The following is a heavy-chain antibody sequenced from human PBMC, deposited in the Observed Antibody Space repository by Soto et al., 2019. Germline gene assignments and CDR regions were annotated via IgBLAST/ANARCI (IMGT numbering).Heavy chain of an antibody. CDR2: IGSKGETYAT. J-gene: IGHJ4*02. CDR3: ARDRGPT. CDR1: GFTFGASA. D-gene: IGHD3-22*01. V-gene: IGHV3-73*01. Sequence: GGSLRLSCAASGFTFGASALQWVRQASGKGLEWLGRIGSKGETYATTYAASVKGRFTISRDDSKKTAYLQMNSLRAEDTAVYYCARDRGPTWGQGTLVTVSS.